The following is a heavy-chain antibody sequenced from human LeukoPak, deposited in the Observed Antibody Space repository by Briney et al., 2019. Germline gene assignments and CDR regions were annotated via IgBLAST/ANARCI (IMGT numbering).Heavy chain of an antibody. CDR2: IIPIFGTA. CDR3: AQGVPAAIYLRYYYYGMDV. Sequence: SVKVSCKASGGTFSSYAISWVRQAPGQGLEWMGGIIPIFGTANCAQKFQGRVTITADESTSTAYMELSSLRSEDTAVYYCAQGVPAAIYLRYYYYGMDVWGQGTTVTVSS. J-gene: IGHJ6*02. D-gene: IGHD2-2*01. CDR1: GGTFSSYA. V-gene: IGHV1-69*13.